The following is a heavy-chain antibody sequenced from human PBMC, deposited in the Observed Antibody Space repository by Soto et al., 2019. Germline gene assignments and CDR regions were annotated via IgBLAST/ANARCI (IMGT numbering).Heavy chain of an antibody. V-gene: IGHV3-49*04. D-gene: IGHD3-3*01. Sequence: EVQMVESGGGLVQPGRSLRLSCSFSGFNSGDYGLTWVRQAPGKGLEWVGFPGRPAYGGTTEYAASVKGRFIISRDDSNHVAYLHVNGLQTEDTAIYYCSRDGDYYGLAVWGQGTTVTVS. CDR3: SRDGDYYGLAV. CDR1: GFNSGDYG. CDR2: PGRPAYGGTT. J-gene: IGHJ6*02.